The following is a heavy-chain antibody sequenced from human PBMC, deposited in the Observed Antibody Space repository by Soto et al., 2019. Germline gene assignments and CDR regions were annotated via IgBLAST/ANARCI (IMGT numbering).Heavy chain of an antibody. CDR2: IYYSGST. J-gene: IGHJ2*01. CDR1: GGSISSGGYY. V-gene: IGHV4-31*03. CDR3: ARLRQTTVSNLPYWYFDL. Sequence: QVQLQESGPGLVKPSQTLSLTCTVSGGSISSGGYYWSWIRQHPGKGLEWIGYIYYSGSTYYNQSRKSRVTISVDTSKNQFSLKLSSVTAADTAVYYCARLRQTTVSNLPYWYFDLWGRGTLVTVSS. D-gene: IGHD4-17*01.